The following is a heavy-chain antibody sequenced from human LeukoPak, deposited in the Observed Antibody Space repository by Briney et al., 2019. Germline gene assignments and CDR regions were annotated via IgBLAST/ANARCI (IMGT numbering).Heavy chain of an antibody. D-gene: IGHD3-22*01. J-gene: IGHJ4*02. V-gene: IGHV4-59*01. CDR1: GGSISSYY. Sequence: SETLSLTCTVSGGSISSYYWSWIRQAPGKGLEWIGYIYYSGSTNYNPSLKSRVTISVDTSKNQFSLKLSSVTAADTAVYYCARAIVDSSGYYRHFDYWGQGTLVTVSS. CDR2: IYYSGST. CDR3: ARAIVDSSGYYRHFDY.